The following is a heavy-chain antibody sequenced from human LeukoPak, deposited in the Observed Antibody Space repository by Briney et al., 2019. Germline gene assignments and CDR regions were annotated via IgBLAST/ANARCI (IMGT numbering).Heavy chain of an antibody. D-gene: IGHD3-22*01. J-gene: IGHJ4*02. CDR3: ARLSGYSSGHYYSDY. CDR1: GGSISSDY. Sequence: SETLSLTCTVSGGSISSDYWSWIRQPLGEGLERIGYIYYRGSTNYNPSLKSRVTISVDTSKNQFSLKLSSVTAADTAVYYCARLSGYSSGHYYSDYWGQGTLVTVSS. V-gene: IGHV4-59*01. CDR2: IYYRGST.